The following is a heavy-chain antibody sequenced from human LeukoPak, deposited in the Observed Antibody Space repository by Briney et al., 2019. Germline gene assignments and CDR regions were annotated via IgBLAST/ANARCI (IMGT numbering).Heavy chain of an antibody. CDR1: GFTFSSYG. J-gene: IGHJ4*02. D-gene: IGHD6-13*01. CDR3: ASFRLQQLVLDY. V-gene: IGHV3-21*01. CDR2: ISSSSSYI. Sequence: PGGSLRLSCAASGFTFSSYGMHWVRQAPGKGLEWVSSISSSSSYIYYADSVKGRFTISRDNAKNSLYLQMNSLRAEDTAVYYCASFRLQQLVLDYWGQGTLVTVSS.